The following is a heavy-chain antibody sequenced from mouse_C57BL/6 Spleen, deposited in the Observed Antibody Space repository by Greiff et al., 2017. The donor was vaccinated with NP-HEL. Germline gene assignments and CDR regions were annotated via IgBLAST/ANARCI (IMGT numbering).Heavy chain of an antibody. CDR1: GYTFTSYW. CDR3: AIDSNYEFPFDY. D-gene: IGHD2-4*01. J-gene: IGHJ2*01. V-gene: IGHV1-64*01. Sequence: VQLQQPGAELVKPGASVKLSCKASGYTFTSYWMHWVKQRPGQGLEWIGMIHPNSGSTNYNEKFKSKATLTVDKSSSTAYMQLSSLTSEDSAVYYCAIDSNYEFPFDYWGQGTTLTVSS. CDR2: IHPNSGST.